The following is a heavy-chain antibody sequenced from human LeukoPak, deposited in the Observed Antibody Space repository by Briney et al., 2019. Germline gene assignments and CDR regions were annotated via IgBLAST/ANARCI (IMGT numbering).Heavy chain of an antibody. D-gene: IGHD1-7*01. CDR2: ISSSGSII. CDR1: GFSISSYE. J-gene: IGHJ6*03. CDR3: ARVELAPYYYYMDV. Sequence: GGSLRLSCAASGFSISSYEMNWVRQAPGKWLEWVSHISSSGSIIWYADSVKGRFTISRDNAKNSLYLQMNSLRAEDTAVYYCARVELAPYYYYMDVWGKGTTVTVSS. V-gene: IGHV3-48*03.